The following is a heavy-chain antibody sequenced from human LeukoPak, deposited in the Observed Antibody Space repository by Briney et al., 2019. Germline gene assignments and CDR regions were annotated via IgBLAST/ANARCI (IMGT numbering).Heavy chain of an antibody. V-gene: IGHV4-34*01. Sequence: NPGGSLRLSCAASGFAFSTYWMHWVRQAPGKGLEWIGEINHSGSTNYNPSLKSRVTISVDTSKNQFSLKLSSVTAADTAVYYCASAFYDYIWGSYRFSPITYFDYWGQGTLVTVSS. J-gene: IGHJ4*02. D-gene: IGHD3-16*02. CDR1: GFAFSTYW. CDR3: ASAFYDYIWGSYRFSPITYFDY. CDR2: INHSGST.